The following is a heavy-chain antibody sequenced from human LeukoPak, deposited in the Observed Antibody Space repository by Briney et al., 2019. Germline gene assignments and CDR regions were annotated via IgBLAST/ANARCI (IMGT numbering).Heavy chain of an antibody. Sequence: SGGSLRLSCAASGFTFSSYAMRWVRQAPGKGLEWVAVISYDGSNKYYADSVKGRFTISRDNSKNTLYLQMNSLRAEDTAVYYCAQQWLVEGSDAFDIWGQGTMVTVSS. CDR1: GFTFSSYA. D-gene: IGHD6-19*01. CDR2: ISYDGSNK. V-gene: IGHV3-30*04. J-gene: IGHJ3*02. CDR3: AQQWLVEGSDAFDI.